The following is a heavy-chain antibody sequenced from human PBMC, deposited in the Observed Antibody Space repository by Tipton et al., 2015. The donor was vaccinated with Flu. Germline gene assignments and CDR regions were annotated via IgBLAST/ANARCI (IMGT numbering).Heavy chain of an antibody. CDR3: ARQYYGSGSYQRYFDY. CDR2: IYYSGST. Sequence: TLSLTCTVSGGSISNYYWSWIRQPPGKGLEWIGYIYYSGSTTYNPSLKSRVTISVDTSKNQISLNLSSVTAADTAVYYCARQYYGSGSYQRYFDYWGQGTLVTASS. J-gene: IGHJ4*02. CDR1: GGSISNYY. D-gene: IGHD3-10*01. V-gene: IGHV4-59*01.